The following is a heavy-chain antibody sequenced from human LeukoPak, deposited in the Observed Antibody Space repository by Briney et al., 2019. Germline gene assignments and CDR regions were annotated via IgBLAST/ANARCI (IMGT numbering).Heavy chain of an antibody. V-gene: IGHV3-23*01. CDR1: GFTFSSYA. CDR3: AREWNPYYYDSSAHDPFDY. Sequence: PGGSLRLSCAASGFTFSSYAMSWVRQAPGKGLEWVSAISGSGGSTYYADSVKGRFTISRDNSKNTLYLQMNSLRAEDTAVYYCAREWNPYYYDSSAHDPFDYWGQGTLVTVSS. CDR2: ISGSGGST. D-gene: IGHD3-22*01. J-gene: IGHJ4*02.